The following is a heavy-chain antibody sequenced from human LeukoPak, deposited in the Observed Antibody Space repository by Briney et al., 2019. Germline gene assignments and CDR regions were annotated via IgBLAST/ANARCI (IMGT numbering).Heavy chain of an antibody. CDR2: IRSKANSYAT. CDR3: TRLGYYYGSGSPNQY. J-gene: IGHJ4*02. CDR1: GFTFSGSA. D-gene: IGHD3-10*01. Sequence: PGGSLRLSCAASGFTFSGSAMHWVRQASGKGLEWVGRIRSKANSYATAYAASVKGRFTISRDDSKNTACLQMNSLKTEDTAVYYCTRLGYYYGSGSPNQYWGQGTLVTVSS. V-gene: IGHV3-73*01.